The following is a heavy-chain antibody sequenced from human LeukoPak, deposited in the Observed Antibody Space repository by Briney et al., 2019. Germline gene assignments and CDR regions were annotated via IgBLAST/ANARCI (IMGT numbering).Heavy chain of an antibody. Sequence: GGSLRLSCAASGFTFSTYTINWVRQAPGKGLEWVANIKQDGSEKYYVDSVKGRFTISRDNAKNSLYLQMNSLRVEDTAVYYCARDTRWGGEDFDYWGQGTLVTVSS. CDR1: GFTFSTYT. D-gene: IGHD2-2*01. CDR2: IKQDGSEK. CDR3: ARDTRWGGEDFDY. J-gene: IGHJ4*02. V-gene: IGHV3-7*04.